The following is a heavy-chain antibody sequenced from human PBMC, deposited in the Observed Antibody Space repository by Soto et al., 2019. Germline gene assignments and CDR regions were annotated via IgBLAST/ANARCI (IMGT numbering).Heavy chain of an antibody. CDR3: ARVPTDYYDSSGYLPYYFDY. Sequence: SVKVSCKASGGTFSSYAITCVRQAPGQGREWMGGIIPIFGTANYAQKFQGRVTITADESTSTAYMELSSLRSEDAAVYYCARVPTDYYDSSGYLPYYFDYWGQGTLVTVSS. CDR1: GGTFSSYA. J-gene: IGHJ4*02. CDR2: IIPIFGTA. V-gene: IGHV1-69*13. D-gene: IGHD3-22*01.